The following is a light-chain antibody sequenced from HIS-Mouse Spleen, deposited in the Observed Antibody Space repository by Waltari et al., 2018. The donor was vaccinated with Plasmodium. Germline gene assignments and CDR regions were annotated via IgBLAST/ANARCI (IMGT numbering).Light chain of an antibody. CDR1: ALPQKY. J-gene: IGLJ3*02. CDR3: YSTDSSGNHRV. Sequence: SYELTQPPPVSVSPGQTARITCYGNALPQKYAYWSQQKSGQAPVLVIYEDSKRPSGIPERCSGSSSGTMATLTISVAQVEDEADYYCYSTDSSGNHRVFGGGTKLTVL. CDR2: EDS. V-gene: IGLV3-10*01.